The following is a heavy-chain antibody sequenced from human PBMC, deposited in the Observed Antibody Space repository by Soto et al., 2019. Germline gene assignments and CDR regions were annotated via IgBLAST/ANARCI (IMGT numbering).Heavy chain of an antibody. CDR1: GFTFSSYG. J-gene: IGHJ4*02. CDR2: IWYDGSNK. CDR3: ARDPVQYSSSWYYFDY. Sequence: GGSLRLSCAASGFTFSSYGMHWVRQAPGKGLEWVAVIWYDGSNKYYADSVKGRFTISRDNSKNTLYLQMNSLRAEDTAVYYCARDPVQYSSSWYYFDYWGQGTLVTVSS. V-gene: IGHV3-33*01. D-gene: IGHD6-13*01.